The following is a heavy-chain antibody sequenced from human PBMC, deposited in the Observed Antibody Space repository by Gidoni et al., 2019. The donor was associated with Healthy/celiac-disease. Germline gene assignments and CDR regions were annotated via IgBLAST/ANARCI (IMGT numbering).Heavy chain of an antibody. CDR1: GFTFSSYS. J-gene: IGHJ4*02. Sequence: EVQLVESGGGLVQPGGSLRLSCAASGFTFSSYSMNWVRQAPGKGLEWVSYISSSSSTIYYADSVKGRFTIFRDNAKNSLYLQMNSLRDEDTAVYYCASTDYYDSSGYFYWGQGTLVTVSS. CDR3: ASTDYYDSSGYFY. V-gene: IGHV3-48*02. CDR2: ISSSSSTI. D-gene: IGHD3-22*01.